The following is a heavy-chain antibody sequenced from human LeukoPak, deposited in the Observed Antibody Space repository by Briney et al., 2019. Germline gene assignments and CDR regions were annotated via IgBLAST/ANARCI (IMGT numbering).Heavy chain of an antibody. D-gene: IGHD2-15*01. CDR2: INSDGSST. CDR1: GFTFSSYW. J-gene: IGHJ3*02. CDR3: ARDRGYYSAFDI. V-gene: IGHV3-74*01. Sequence: GGSLRLSCAASGFTFSSYWMHWVRQAPGKGLVWVSRINSDGSSTSYADSVKGRFTIFRDNAKNTLYLQMNSLRAEDTAVYYCARDRGYYSAFDIWGQGTMVTVSS.